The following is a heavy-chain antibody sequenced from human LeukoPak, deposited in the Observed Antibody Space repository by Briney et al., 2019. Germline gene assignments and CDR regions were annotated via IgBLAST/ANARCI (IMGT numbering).Heavy chain of an antibody. CDR3: ARDGYYYDSSGYSVLDYYGMDV. CDR1: GYTFTGYY. J-gene: IGHJ6*02. V-gene: IGHV1-2*02. D-gene: IGHD3-22*01. Sequence: ASVKVSCKASGYTFTGYYMHWVRQAPGQGLEWMGWINPNSGGTNYAQKFQGRVTMTRDTSISTAYMELSRLRSDDTAVYYCARDGYYYDSSGYSVLDYYGMDVWGQGTTVTVSS. CDR2: INPNSGGT.